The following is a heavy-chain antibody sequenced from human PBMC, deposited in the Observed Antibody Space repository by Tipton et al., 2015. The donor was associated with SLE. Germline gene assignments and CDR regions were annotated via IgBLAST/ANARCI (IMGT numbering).Heavy chain of an antibody. Sequence: SLRLSCAASGFTFSSYSMSWVRQAPGKGLEWVSAISGSGGTTNYADSVKGRFTISRDDAKNSLYLQMNSLRVEDTAVYYCSTEWQYFPHWGQGTLVTVSS. CDR3: STEWQYFPH. D-gene: IGHD5-12*01. CDR2: ISGSGGTT. J-gene: IGHJ1*01. CDR1: GFTFSSYS. V-gene: IGHV3-23*01.